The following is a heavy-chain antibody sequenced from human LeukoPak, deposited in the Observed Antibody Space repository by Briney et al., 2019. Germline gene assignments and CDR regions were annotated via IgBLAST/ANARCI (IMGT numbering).Heavy chain of an antibody. CDR1: GFTFSSYA. V-gene: IGHV3-23*01. Sequence: PGGSLRLSCAASGFTFSSYAMSWVRQAPGKGLEWVSAISGSGGSTYYADSVKGRFTISRDNAKNSLYLQMNSLRAEDTAVYYCARLQEDSSGYPDYWGQGTLVTVSS. CDR3: ARLQEDSSGYPDY. CDR2: ISGSGGST. J-gene: IGHJ4*02. D-gene: IGHD3-22*01.